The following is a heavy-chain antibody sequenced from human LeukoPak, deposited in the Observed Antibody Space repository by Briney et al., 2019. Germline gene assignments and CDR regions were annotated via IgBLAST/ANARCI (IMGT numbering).Heavy chain of an antibody. V-gene: IGHV4-30-4*08. CDR3: ARDPHRSSPMDV. CDR2: IYYSGST. CDR1: GGSMTNDYY. D-gene: IGHD6-6*01. J-gene: IGHJ6*04. Sequence: SETLSLTCAVSGGSMTNDYYWSWIRQPPGKGLEWIGYIYYSGSTYYNPSLKSRVTISVDTSKNQFSLMVSSLTAADTAVYYCARDPHRSSPMDVWGKGTTVTVSS.